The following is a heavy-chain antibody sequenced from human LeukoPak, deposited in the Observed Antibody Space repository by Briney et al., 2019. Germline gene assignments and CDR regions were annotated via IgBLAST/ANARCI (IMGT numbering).Heavy chain of an antibody. D-gene: IGHD6-19*01. CDR2: ISAYTGHT. V-gene: IGHV1-18*04. CDR3: ARGPGIDVAGVFDY. CDR1: GFGFSSYG. J-gene: IGHJ4*02. Sequence: ASVKLSCKASGFGFSSYGINWVRQAPGQRLEWMGWISAYTGHTKYSQKMRGRVTMTTDTSTNTAYMELRSLTSDDTAVYYCARGPGIDVAGVFDYWGQGSLVTVSS.